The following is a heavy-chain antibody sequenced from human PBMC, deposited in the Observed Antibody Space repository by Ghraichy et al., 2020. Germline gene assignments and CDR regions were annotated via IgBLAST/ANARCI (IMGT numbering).Heavy chain of an antibody. CDR3: ARSGERDHWSGWLFDP. CDR2: IYYTGST. J-gene: IGHJ5*02. V-gene: IGHV4-59*01. CDR1: GDSLYNYY. D-gene: IGHD3-3*01. Sequence: SETLSLTCTVSGDSLYNYYWSWIRQPPGKALESIGSIYYTGSTKYNPSLQSRVTMSVDTSKNQFSVKLRSVTAADTAIYYCARSGERDHWSGWLFDPWGQGTLVTVSS.